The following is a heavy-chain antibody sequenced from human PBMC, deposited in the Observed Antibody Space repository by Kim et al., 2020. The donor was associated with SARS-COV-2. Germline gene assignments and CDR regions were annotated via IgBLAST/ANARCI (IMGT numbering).Heavy chain of an antibody. CDR3: ARMHYDSSGYPEGAFDI. CDR1: GFTFSSYS. D-gene: IGHD3-22*01. CDR2: ISSSSSYI. J-gene: IGHJ3*02. V-gene: IGHV3-21*01. Sequence: GSLRLSCAASGFTFSSYSMNWVRQAPGKGLEWVSSISSSSSYIYYADSVKGRFTISRDNAKNSLYLQMNSLRAEDTAVYYCARMHYDSSGYPEGAFDIWGQGTMVTVSS.